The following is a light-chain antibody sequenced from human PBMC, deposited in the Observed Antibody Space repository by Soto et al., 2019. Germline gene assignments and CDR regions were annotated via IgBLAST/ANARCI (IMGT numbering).Light chain of an antibody. CDR3: MQTLQTWT. CDR2: LGS. CDR1: QSLLHNNGYNY. V-gene: IGKV2-28*01. Sequence: DIVMTQSPLSLPVTPGEPASISCRSSQSLLHNNGYNYLDWYLQKPGHSPQLLIYLGSNRASGVPDRFSGSGSGTDFTLKISRVEAEDVGVYYCMQTLQTWTFGQGTKVEIK. J-gene: IGKJ1*01.